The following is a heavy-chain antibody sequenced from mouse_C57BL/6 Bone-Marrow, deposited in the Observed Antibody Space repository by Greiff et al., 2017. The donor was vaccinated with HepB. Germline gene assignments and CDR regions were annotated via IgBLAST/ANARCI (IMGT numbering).Heavy chain of an antibody. CDR2: IHPNSGST. CDR1: GYTFTSYW. J-gene: IGHJ4*01. CDR3: ANIYYDYDGYAMDY. Sequence: QVQLQQPGAELVKPGASVKLSCKASGYTFTSYWMHWVKQRPGQGLEWIGMIHPNSGSTNYNEKFKSKATLTVDKSSSTAYMQLSSLTSEDSAVYYCANIYYDYDGYAMDYWGQGTSVTVSP. D-gene: IGHD2-4*01. V-gene: IGHV1-64*01.